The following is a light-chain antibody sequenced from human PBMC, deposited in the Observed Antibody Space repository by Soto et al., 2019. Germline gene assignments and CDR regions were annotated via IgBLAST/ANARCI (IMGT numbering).Light chain of an antibody. V-gene: IGKV3-11*01. Sequence: EIVLTQSPATLSLSPGERATLSCRASQSVSSYLAWYQQKPGQAPRLLIYDASNRATGIPARFSGSGSGTDFTLPISSLEPEDFAVYYGQQRSNWPLTFGGGTKVEIK. J-gene: IGKJ4*01. CDR2: DAS. CDR3: QQRSNWPLT. CDR1: QSVSSY.